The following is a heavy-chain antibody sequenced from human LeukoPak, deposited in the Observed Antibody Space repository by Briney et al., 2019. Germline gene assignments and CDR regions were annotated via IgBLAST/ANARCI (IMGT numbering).Heavy chain of an antibody. Sequence: PGRSLRLSCAASGFAFDTCWMGWVRQAPGKGLEWVATIKQDGRETYYVDDVKGRFTISRDNAKNSLFLEMNSLSVEDTAVYYCARGSWPFDRWGQGTLVTVSS. V-gene: IGHV3-7*01. CDR2: IKQDGRET. D-gene: IGHD3-9*01. J-gene: IGHJ4*02. CDR1: GFAFDTCW. CDR3: ARGSWPFDR.